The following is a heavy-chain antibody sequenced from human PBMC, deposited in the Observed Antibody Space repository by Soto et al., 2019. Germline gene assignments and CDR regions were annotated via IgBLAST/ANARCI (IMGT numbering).Heavy chain of an antibody. V-gene: IGHV4-34*02. J-gene: IGHJ4*02. CDR2: INHSGST. Sequence: QVQLQQWGAGLLKPSETLSLTCAVYGGSFSGYYWSWIRQPPGKGLEWIGEINHSGSTNYNPSLKTLXXIXVXXSKNQFSLKLSSVTAADTAVYYCARGQFWRSSFDYWGQGTLVTVSS. CDR1: GGSFSGYY. D-gene: IGHD6-13*01. CDR3: ARGQFWRSSFDY.